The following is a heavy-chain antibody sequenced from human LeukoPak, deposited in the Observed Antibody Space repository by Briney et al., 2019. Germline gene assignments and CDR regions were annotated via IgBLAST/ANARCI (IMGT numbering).Heavy chain of an antibody. V-gene: IGHV3-23*01. J-gene: IGHJ4*02. D-gene: IGHD3-10*01. CDR1: GFTFSSFA. Sequence: GGSLRLSCAASGFTFSSFAMSWVRQAPGKGLEWVSAISGSGGSTYYADSVKGRFTISRDNSKNTLYLQMNSLRAEDTAVYYCAKGGSSARNFFDYWGQGTLVTVSS. CDR3: AKGGSSARNFFDY. CDR2: ISGSGGST.